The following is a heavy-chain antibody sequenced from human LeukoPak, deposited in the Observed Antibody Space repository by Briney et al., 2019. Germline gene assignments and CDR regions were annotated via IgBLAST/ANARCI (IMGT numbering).Heavy chain of an antibody. D-gene: IGHD6-19*01. CDR3: ARLRGEQWLVQGRVGIKSNFDS. CDR1: GGSISSYY. J-gene: IGHJ4*02. CDR2: IYYSGST. Sequence: SETLSLTCTVSGGSISSYYWSWIRQPPGKGLEWIGYIYYSGSTNYNPSLKNRVTISVDTSKNQFYLKLSSVTAADTAVYYCARLRGEQWLVQGRVGIKSNFDSWGQGSLVSVCS. V-gene: IGHV4-59*01.